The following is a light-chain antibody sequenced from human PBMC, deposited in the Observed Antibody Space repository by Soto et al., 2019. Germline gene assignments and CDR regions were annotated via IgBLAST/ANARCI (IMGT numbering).Light chain of an antibody. CDR2: EVS. J-gene: IGLJ2*01. CDR1: SSDVGAYNY. CDR3: TSYTRTRNLL. V-gene: IGLV2-14*01. Sequence: QAVLTQPASVSGSPGQSITVSCTGTSSDVGAYNYVSWYQHHPGRAPKLIIFEVSHRPSGVSDRFSGSKSGNTASLTISGLQTEDEADYYCTSYTRTRNLLFGGGTKLTVL.